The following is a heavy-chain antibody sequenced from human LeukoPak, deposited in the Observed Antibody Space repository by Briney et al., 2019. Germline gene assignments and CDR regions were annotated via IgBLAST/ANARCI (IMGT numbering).Heavy chain of an antibody. V-gene: IGHV1-2*02. Sequence: ASVKVSCKASGYTFIGYYMHWVRQAPGQGLEWMGWINPDSGGTNYAQKFQGRVTMTRDTSITTAYMELSRLRSDDTAVYYCARANSGLGYCSSTSCYSGLVYDYWGQGTLVTVSS. CDR2: INPDSGGT. J-gene: IGHJ4*02. D-gene: IGHD2-2*02. CDR3: ARANSGLGYCSSTSCYSGLVYDY. CDR1: GYTFIGYY.